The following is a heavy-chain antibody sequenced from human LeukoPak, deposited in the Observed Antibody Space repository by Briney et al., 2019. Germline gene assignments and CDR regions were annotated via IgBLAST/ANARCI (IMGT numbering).Heavy chain of an antibody. V-gene: IGHV1-69*13. CDR2: IIPMFGRL. CDR1: GGTFSSHA. J-gene: IGHJ6*04. D-gene: IGHD3-16*01. Sequence: SVKVSCKASGGTFSSHAIHWVRQAPGQGLEWLGGIIPMFGRLSHARKFQGRGTITADESTSTAYMELSSLTSEDTAVYYCARDPGVPSPLGEYYYSYGMDVWGKGTAVTVSS. CDR3: ARDPGVPSPLGEYYYSYGMDV.